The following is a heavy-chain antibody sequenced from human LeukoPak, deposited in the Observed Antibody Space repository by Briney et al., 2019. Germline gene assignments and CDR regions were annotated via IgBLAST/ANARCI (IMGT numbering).Heavy chain of an antibody. V-gene: IGHV4-34*01. CDR2: INHSGST. CDR3: ARKRDEYYDFWSGYLKARWSDP. CDR1: GGSFSGYY. D-gene: IGHD3-3*01. Sequence: KPSETLSLTCAVYGGSFSGYYWSWIRQPPGKGLEWIGEINHSGSTNYNPSLKSRVTISVDTSKNQFSLKLSSVTAADTAVYYCARKRDEYYDFWSGYLKARWSDPWGQGTLVTVSS. J-gene: IGHJ5*02.